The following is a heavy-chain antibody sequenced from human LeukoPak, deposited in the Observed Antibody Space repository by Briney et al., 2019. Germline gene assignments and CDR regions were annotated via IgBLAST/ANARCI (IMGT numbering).Heavy chain of an antibody. CDR3: AREGGSSNPNDAFDI. CDR1: GGSISSYY. D-gene: IGHD6-13*01. CDR2: IYTSGST. Sequence: PSETLSLTCTVSGGSISSYYWSWIRQPAGKGLEWIGRIYTSGSTNYNPSLKSRATMSVDTSKNQFSLKLSSVTAADTAVYYCAREGGSSNPNDAFDIWGQGTMVTVSS. V-gene: IGHV4-4*07. J-gene: IGHJ3*02.